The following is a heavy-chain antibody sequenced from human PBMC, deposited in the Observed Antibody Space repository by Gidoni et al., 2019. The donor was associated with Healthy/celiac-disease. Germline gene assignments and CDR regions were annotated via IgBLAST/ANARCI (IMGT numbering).Heavy chain of an antibody. CDR1: GCTFSSYG. D-gene: IGHD6-6*01. Sequence: QVQLVESGGGVVQPGRCLRLSCAASGCTFSSYGMHWVRQAPGKGLEGVAVLSYDGSNKYYADSVKGRFTISRDNSKNTLYLQMNSLRAEDTAVYYCAKERSSNYYYGMDVWGQGTTVTVSS. J-gene: IGHJ6*02. CDR2: LSYDGSNK. V-gene: IGHV3-30*18. CDR3: AKERSSNYYYGMDV.